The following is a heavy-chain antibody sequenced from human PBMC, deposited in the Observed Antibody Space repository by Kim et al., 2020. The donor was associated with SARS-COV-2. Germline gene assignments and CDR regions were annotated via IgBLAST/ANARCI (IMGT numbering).Heavy chain of an antibody. CDR1: GFTFTSSA. D-gene: IGHD3-10*01. V-gene: IGHV1-58*01. J-gene: IGHJ4*02. Sequence: SVKVSCKASGFTFTSSAVQWVRQARGQRLEWIGWIVVGSGNTNYAQKFQERVTITRDMSTSTAYMELSSLRSEDTAVYYCAATTARGKMYDYWGQGTLVTVSS. CDR3: AATTARGKMYDY. CDR2: IVVGSGNT.